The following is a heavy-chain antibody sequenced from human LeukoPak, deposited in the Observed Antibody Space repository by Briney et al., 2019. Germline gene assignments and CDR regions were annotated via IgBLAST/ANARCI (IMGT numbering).Heavy chain of an antibody. CDR2: INHSGST. Sequence: SETLSLTCAVYGGSFSGYYWSWIRQPPGKGLEWIGEINHSGSTNYNPSLRSRVTISVDTSKNQFSLKLSSVTAADTAVYYCARGQGTVTTHWGQGTLVTVSS. V-gene: IGHV4-34*01. J-gene: IGHJ4*02. D-gene: IGHD4-17*01. CDR3: ARGQGTVTTH. CDR1: GGSFSGYY.